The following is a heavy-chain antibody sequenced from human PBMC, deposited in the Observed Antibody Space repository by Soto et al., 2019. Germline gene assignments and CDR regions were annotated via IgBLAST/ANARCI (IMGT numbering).Heavy chain of an antibody. CDR2: ISAYNGNT. V-gene: IGHV1-18*01. CDR3: ARDTAGYSSGWYNY. D-gene: IGHD6-19*01. Sequence: QVQLVQSGAEVKKPGASVKVSCKASGYTFTSYGISWVRQAPGQGLEWMGWISAYNGNTHYAQQIQGRVTMTTDTSTSTDYMELRRLRSDDTAVYYCARDTAGYSSGWYNYWGQGTLVTVSS. J-gene: IGHJ4*02. CDR1: GYTFTSYG.